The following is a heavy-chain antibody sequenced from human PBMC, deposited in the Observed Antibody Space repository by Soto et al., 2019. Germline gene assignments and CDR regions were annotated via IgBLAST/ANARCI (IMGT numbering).Heavy chain of an antibody. CDR1: GYTFTGYY. V-gene: IGHV1-2*04. Sequence: QVQLVQSGAEVKKPGASVKVSCKASGYTFTGYYMHWVRQAPGQGLEWMGWINPNSGGTNYAQKFQGWVTMPRDTSISTAYMELSRLRSDDTAVYYCARGGHVPGPYYYDRSGSIWEDYFDYWGQGTLVTVSS. CDR3: ARGGHVPGPYYYDRSGSIWEDYFDY. J-gene: IGHJ4*02. D-gene: IGHD3-22*01. CDR2: INPNSGGT.